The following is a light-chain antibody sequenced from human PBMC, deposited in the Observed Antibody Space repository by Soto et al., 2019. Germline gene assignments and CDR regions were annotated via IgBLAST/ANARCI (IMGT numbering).Light chain of an antibody. CDR3: SSSAASNSIGV. Sequence: QSALTQPPSASGSPGQSVTISCIGTSSDVGGYNYVSWYQQHPGKAPKLMIYDVSNRPSGVPDRFSGSKSGNTASLTVSGLQDAEEDDDYCSSSAASNSIGVFGGGTKLTVL. J-gene: IGLJ2*01. CDR1: SSDVGGYNY. CDR2: DVS. V-gene: IGLV2-8*01.